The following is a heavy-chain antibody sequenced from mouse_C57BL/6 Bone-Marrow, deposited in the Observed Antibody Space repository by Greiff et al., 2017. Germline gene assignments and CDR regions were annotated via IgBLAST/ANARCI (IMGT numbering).Heavy chain of an antibody. Sequence: EVTLMESGGGLVQPGGSMKLSCVASGFTFSNYWMNWVRQSPEKGLEWVAPIRLKSDNYATHYAESVQGRFTISRDDSNSSVDLQMNNLRAEDTGIYYCTAGGWLLAYWGQGTLVTVSA. CDR1: GFTFSNYW. CDR2: IRLKSDNYAT. D-gene: IGHD2-3*01. V-gene: IGHV6-3*01. J-gene: IGHJ3*01. CDR3: TAGGWLLAY.